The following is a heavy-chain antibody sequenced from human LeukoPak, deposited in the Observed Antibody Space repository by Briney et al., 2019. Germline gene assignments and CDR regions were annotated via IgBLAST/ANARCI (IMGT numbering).Heavy chain of an antibody. J-gene: IGHJ4*02. D-gene: IGHD3-22*01. V-gene: IGHV4-4*02. CDR1: GGSITNNW. Sequence: SETLSLTCVVSGGSITNNWWTWVRQPPGKGLEWIGEIIHSGSTTYNPSLKSRVTMSIDTSKTQFSLNLISVTAADTAIYYCARNGYYSADDWGQGILVTVSS. CDR3: ARNGYYSADD. CDR2: IIHSGST.